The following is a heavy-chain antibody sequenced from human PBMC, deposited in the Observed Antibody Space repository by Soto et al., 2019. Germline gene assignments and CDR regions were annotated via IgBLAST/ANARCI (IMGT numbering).Heavy chain of an antibody. CDR1: GYTFTSYD. CDR3: SRVAFGGGYHSYYYGMDV. J-gene: IGHJ6*02. Sequence: AASVKVSCKASGYTFTSYDINWVRQATGQGLEWMGWMNPNSGNTGYAQKFQGRVTMTRNTSISTAYMELSSLRSEDTAVYYCSRVAFGGGYHSYYYGMDVWGQGTTVTVSS. D-gene: IGHD1-26*01. CDR2: MNPNSGNT. V-gene: IGHV1-8*01.